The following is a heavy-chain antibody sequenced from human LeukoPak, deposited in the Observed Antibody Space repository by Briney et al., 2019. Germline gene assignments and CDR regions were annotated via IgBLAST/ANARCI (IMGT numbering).Heavy chain of an antibody. CDR2: ISGSGGST. Sequence: GGSLRLSCAASGFTFSSYAMSWVRQAPGKGLKWVSAISGSGGSTYFADSVKGRFTISRDNSKNTLYLQMNSLRAEDTAVYYCAKGSSSSWYGEYFQHWGQGTLVTVSS. CDR1: GFTFSSYA. J-gene: IGHJ1*01. D-gene: IGHD6-13*01. CDR3: AKGSSSSWYGEYFQH. V-gene: IGHV3-23*01.